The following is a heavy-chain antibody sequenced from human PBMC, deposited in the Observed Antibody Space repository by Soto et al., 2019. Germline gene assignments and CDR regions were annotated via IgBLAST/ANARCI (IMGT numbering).Heavy chain of an antibody. CDR1: GGSISSYY. J-gene: IGHJ6*02. CDR2: IYYSGST. V-gene: IGHV4-59*01. Sequence: PSETLSLTCTVSGGSISSYYWSWIRQPPGKGLEWIGYIYYSGSTNYNPSLKSRVTISVDTSKHQFSLKLSSVTAADTAVYYCARGGGPRYYYYGMDVWGQGTTVTVSS. CDR3: ARGGGPRYYYYGMDV. D-gene: IGHD1-26*01.